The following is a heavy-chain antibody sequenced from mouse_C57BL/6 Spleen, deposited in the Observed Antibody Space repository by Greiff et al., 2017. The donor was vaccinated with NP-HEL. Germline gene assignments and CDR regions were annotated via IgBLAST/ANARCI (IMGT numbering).Heavy chain of an antibody. CDR3: ARTDGSSYLDY. V-gene: IGHV1-82*01. Sequence: QVQLQQSGPELVKPGASVKISCKASGYAFSSSWMNWVKQRPGKGLEWIGRIYPGDGDNNYNGKFKGKATLTADKSSSTAYMQLSSLTSEDSAVYFCARTDGSSYLDYWGQGTTLTVSS. J-gene: IGHJ2*01. D-gene: IGHD1-1*01. CDR2: IYPGDGDN. CDR1: GYAFSSSW.